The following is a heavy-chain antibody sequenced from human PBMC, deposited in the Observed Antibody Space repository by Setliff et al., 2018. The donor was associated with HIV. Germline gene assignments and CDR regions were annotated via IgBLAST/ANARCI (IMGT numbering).Heavy chain of an antibody. CDR1: GGSISTYY. Sequence: SETPSLTCTFSGGSISTYYWSWIRQSPGKGLEWIGYTYTSGSTRYNPSLEGRVTISVDTSKNQFSLKLSSVTAADTAVYYCARTPEDYDQYFFDRWGQGTLVTVSS. CDR3: ARTPEDYDQYFFDR. D-gene: IGHD3-22*01. V-gene: IGHV4-4*09. J-gene: IGHJ4*02. CDR2: TYTSGST.